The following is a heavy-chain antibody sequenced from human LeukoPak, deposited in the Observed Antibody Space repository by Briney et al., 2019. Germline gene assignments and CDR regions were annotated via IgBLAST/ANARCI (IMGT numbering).Heavy chain of an antibody. CDR1: GFTFSRYW. V-gene: IGHV3-7*02. J-gene: IGHJ4*02. Sequence: GGSLRLSCAASGFTFSRYWMSWVRQAPGKGLEWVANIKEDGSVKYYVESVKGRFTISRDNAKNSLYLQMNSRRAEDTAVYYCAASITMFDYWGQGTLVTVSS. CDR3: AASITMFDY. CDR2: IKEDGSVK. D-gene: IGHD3-10*01.